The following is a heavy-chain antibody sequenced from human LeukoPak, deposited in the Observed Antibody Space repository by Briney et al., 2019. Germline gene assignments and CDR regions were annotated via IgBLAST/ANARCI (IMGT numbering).Heavy chain of an antibody. CDR1: GGSFSGYY. J-gene: IGHJ5*02. Sequence: SETLSLTCAVCGGSFSGYYWSWIRQPPGKGLEWIGEINHSGSTNYNPSLKSRVTISVDTSKNQFSLKLSSVTAADTAVYYCARGPGLRFDPWGQGTLVTVSS. V-gene: IGHV4-34*01. CDR3: ARGPGLRFDP. D-gene: IGHD4-11*01. CDR2: INHSGST.